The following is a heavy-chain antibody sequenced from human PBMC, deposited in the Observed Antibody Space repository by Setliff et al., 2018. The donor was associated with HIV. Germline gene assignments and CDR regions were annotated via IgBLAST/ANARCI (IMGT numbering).Heavy chain of an antibody. CDR3: AKGIQLWPFDY. CDR2: IWYDGSIE. D-gene: IGHD5-18*01. Sequence: GGSLRLSCAASGFTFSTFSMSWVRQAPGKGLEWVAVIWYDGSIEYYADSVKGRFTISRDTSKNTLYLQMNSLRAEDTAVYYCAKGIQLWPFDYWGQGTLVTVSS. V-gene: IGHV3-33*06. J-gene: IGHJ4*02. CDR1: GFTFSTFS.